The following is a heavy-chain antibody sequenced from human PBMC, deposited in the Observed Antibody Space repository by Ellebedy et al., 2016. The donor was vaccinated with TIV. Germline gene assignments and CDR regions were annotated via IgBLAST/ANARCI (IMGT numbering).Heavy chain of an antibody. CDR1: GFTVSINY. V-gene: IGHV3-7*04. D-gene: IGHD1-1*01. CDR2: IKQDGSEM. CDR3: TRENWYIDY. J-gene: IGHJ4*02. Sequence: GESLKISCAASGFTVSINYMSWVRQAPGKGLEWVANIKQDGSEMFYVDSVKGRFTISRDNAKNSLYLQMNSLRAEDTAVYYCTRENWYIDYWGQGTLVTVSS.